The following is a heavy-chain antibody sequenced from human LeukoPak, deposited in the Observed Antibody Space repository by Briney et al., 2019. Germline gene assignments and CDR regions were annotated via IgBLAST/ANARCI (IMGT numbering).Heavy chain of an antibody. V-gene: IGHV1-8*01. CDR2: MNPNSGNT. CDR1: GYTFTRYD. D-gene: IGHD2-2*02. CDR3: ARTQVDIVVVPAAIGAFDI. J-gene: IGHJ3*02. Sequence: ASVKVSCKASGYTFTRYDINWVRQATGQGLEWMGWMNPNSGNTGYAQKFQGRVTITRNTSISTAYMELSSLRSEDTAVYYCARTQVDIVVVPAAIGAFDIWGQGTMVTVSS.